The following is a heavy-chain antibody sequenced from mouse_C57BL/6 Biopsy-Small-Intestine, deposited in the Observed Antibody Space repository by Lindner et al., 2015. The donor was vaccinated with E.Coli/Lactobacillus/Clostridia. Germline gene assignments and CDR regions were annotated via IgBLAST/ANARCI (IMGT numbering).Heavy chain of an antibody. CDR2: IYPGDGET. CDR1: GYAFSSYW. Sequence: VQLQESGAELVKPGASVKISCKASGYAFSSYWMNWVKQRPGKGLEWIGQIYPGDGETNYNGKFKGKATLTADKSSSTAYMQLSSLTSEDSAVYFCARGGYGRPLMDYWGQGTSVTVSS. J-gene: IGHJ4*01. D-gene: IGHD1-1*01. CDR3: ARGGYGRPLMDY. V-gene: IGHV1-80*01.